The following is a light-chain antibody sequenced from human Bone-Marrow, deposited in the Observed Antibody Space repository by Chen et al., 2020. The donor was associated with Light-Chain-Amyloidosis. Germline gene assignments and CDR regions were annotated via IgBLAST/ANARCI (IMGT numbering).Light chain of an antibody. CDR2: DAS. Sequence: IQMTQSPSTLSAFVGDRVTITCRASQKVGRWVAWYQQKAGKAPEVLIYDASSLKSGVPSRFSGSGSGSEFTLTITSLQPDDYATYYCQLYNTYSTTFGQGTKVDI. CDR1: QKVGRW. CDR3: QLYNTYSTT. V-gene: IGKV1-5*01. J-gene: IGKJ1*01.